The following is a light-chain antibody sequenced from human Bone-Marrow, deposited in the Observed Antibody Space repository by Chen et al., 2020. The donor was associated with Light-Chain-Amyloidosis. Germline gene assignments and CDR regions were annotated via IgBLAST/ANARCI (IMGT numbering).Light chain of an antibody. Sequence: EIVLTQSPGTLSLSPGEGANLSCRASQTISSNYLTWYQQKFGQAPRLLIYGSSSRATGIPDRFTGSGSGTDFPLTINRLEPEDFAMYYCQQYGTSPLTIGGGTKVEIK. J-gene: IGKJ4*01. CDR1: QTISSNY. V-gene: IGKV3-20*01. CDR2: GSS. CDR3: QQYGTSPLT.